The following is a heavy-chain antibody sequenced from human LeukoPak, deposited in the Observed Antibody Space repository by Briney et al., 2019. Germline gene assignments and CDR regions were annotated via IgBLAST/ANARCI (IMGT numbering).Heavy chain of an antibody. CDR2: IYYSGST. CDR3: ATGSPSFGMGTAMATFDY. V-gene: IGHV4-39*07. CDR1: GGSISSSTYY. Sequence: SETLSLTCTVSGGSISSSTYYWGWIRQPPGKGLEWIGSIYYSGSTYYNASLKSRVTISQDTSKNQVSLKVSSVTAADTAVYYCATGSPSFGMGTAMATFDYWGQGTLVTVSS. J-gene: IGHJ4*02. D-gene: IGHD5-18*01.